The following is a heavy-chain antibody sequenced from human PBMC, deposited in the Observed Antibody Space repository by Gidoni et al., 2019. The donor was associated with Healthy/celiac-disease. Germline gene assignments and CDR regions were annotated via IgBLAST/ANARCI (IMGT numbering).Heavy chain of an antibody. CDR2: IKQDGSEK. V-gene: IGHV3-7*01. J-gene: IGHJ3*02. CDR3: ARELTYYYDSSAVPRAAFDI. CDR1: GFTFSSYW. D-gene: IGHD3-22*01. Sequence: EVQLVESGGGLVQPGGSLRLSCAASGFTFSSYWMSWVRQAPGKGLEWVANIKQDGSEKYYVDSVKGRFTISRDNAKNSLYLQMNSLRAEDTAVYYCARELTYYYDSSAVPRAAFDIWGQGTMVTVSS.